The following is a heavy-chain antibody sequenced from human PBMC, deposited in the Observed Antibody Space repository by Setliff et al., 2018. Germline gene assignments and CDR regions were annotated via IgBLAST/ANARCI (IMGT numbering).Heavy chain of an antibody. Sequence: SETLSLTCNVSGGSISSYYWTWIRQPPGKGLEWIGYFNHSGSTNYNPSLKGRVTMTSDTSRNQLSLKLTSVSAADTAIYYCARSSYYASGNSHNYYMDVWGKGTAVTAP. CDR3: ARSSYYASGNSHNYYMDV. J-gene: IGHJ6*03. CDR1: GGSISSYY. D-gene: IGHD3-10*01. V-gene: IGHV4-59*08. CDR2: FNHSGST.